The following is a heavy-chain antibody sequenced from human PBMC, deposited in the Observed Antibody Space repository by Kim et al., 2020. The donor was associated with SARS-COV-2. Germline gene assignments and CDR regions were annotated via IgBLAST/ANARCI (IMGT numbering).Heavy chain of an antibody. CDR3: AKAGGYYYDSSGL. V-gene: IGHV3-30*02. D-gene: IGHD3-22*01. J-gene: IGHJ4*02. Sequence: YADSVKGRFTISRDNSKNTLYLQMNSLRAEDTAVYYCAKAGGYYYDSSGLWGQGTLVTVSS.